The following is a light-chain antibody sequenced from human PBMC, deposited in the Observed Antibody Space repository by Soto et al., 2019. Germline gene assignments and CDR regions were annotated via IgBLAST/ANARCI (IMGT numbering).Light chain of an antibody. CDR3: SSYSSSTTHVV. CDR2: DVT. V-gene: IGLV2-14*03. CDR1: APDVGVFNY. Sequence: QSVLTQPASVSGSPGRSVTISCTGTAPDVGVFNYVSWYQHLPARAPKLIIYDVTNRPSGISYRFSASKSGRTASLTISGLQAEDEADYYCSSYSSSTTHVVFGGGTKLTVL. J-gene: IGLJ2*01.